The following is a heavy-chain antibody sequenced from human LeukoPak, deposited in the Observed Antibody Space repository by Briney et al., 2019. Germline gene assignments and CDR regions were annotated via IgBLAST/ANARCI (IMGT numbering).Heavy chain of an antibody. CDR1: GFTFSRYN. CDR2: ISSRSSYI. CDR3: ARDAQWLVPEGYYYYMDV. D-gene: IGHD6-19*01. V-gene: IGHV3-21*01. J-gene: IGHJ6*03. Sequence: PGGSLRLSCAGSGFTFSRYNMNWFRQAPGKGLERVSSISSRSSYIFYADSVKGRFTIARDNAKNSLYLQMNSLGAEDTAVYYCARDAQWLVPEGYYYYMDVWGKGTTVTASS.